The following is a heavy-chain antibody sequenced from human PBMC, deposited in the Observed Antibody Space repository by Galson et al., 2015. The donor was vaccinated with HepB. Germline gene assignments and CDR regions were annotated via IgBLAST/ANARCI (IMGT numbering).Heavy chain of an antibody. CDR2: IDWDDDK. J-gene: IGHJ4*02. CDR1: GFSLSTSGMR. V-gene: IGHV2-70*04. Sequence: PALVKPTQTLTLTCTFSGFSLSTSGMRVSWIRQPPGKALEWLARIDWDDDKFYTRSLRTRLTISKDTSKKQVVLTMTNMDPVDTATYYCALMSRGYSYDYFDYWGQGTLVTVSS. CDR3: ALMSRGYSYDYFDY. D-gene: IGHD5-18*01.